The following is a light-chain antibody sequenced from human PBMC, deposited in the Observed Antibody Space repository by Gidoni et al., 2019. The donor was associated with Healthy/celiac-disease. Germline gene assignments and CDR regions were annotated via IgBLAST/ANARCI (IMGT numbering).Light chain of an antibody. CDR2: GNS. Sequence: QSVLTQPPSVSGAPGQRVTISCTGSRSNIGAGYDVHWYQQLPGTAPKLLLYGNSNRPSGVPDRFSGSKSGTSASLAITGLQAEDEADYYCQSYDSSLSGYVFGTGTKVXV. J-gene: IGLJ1*01. V-gene: IGLV1-40*01. CDR1: RSNIGAGYD. CDR3: QSYDSSLSGYV.